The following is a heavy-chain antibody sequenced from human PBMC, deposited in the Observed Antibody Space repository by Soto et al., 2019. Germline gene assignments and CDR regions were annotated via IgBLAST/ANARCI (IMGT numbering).Heavy chain of an antibody. CDR1: GGSISSGGYS. J-gene: IGHJ6*02. CDR3: HRSSDADYGMGV. V-gene: IGHV4-30-2*01. D-gene: IGHD2-2*01. Sequence: NPSETLSLTCAVSGGSISSGGYSWSWIRQPPGKGLEWIGYIYHGVNTYYNPSLESRVSISQDRSKNQFSLKLTPVTAADTAVYYCHRSSDADYGMGVWGPGTTVTVSS. CDR2: IYHGVNT.